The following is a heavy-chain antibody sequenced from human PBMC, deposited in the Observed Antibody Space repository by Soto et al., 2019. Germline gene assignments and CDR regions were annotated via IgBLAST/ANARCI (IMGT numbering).Heavy chain of an antibody. CDR2: ISSSSSYT. Sequence: GGSLRLSCAASGFTFSDYYMSWIRQAPGKGLEWVSYISSSSSYTNYADSVKGRFTISGDNAKNSLYLQMNSLRAEDTAVYHCARDYRPTVGSYYYDSSGYYGSDYWGQGTLVTVSS. V-gene: IGHV3-11*06. J-gene: IGHJ4*02. CDR1: GFTFSDYY. D-gene: IGHD3-22*01. CDR3: ARDYRPTVGSYYYDSSGYYGSDY.